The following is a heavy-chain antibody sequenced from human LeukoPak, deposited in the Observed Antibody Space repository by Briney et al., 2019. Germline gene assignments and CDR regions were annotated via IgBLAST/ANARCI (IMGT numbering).Heavy chain of an antibody. CDR2: MNPNSGNT. Sequence: GASVKVSCKASGYTFSSYDINWVRQATGQGLEWMGWMNPNSGNTEYAQKFQGRVTMTRDSSITTAYMELSSLRSEDTAVYYCARGLRVAVAAYSWFDPWGQGTLVTVSS. D-gene: IGHD2-15*01. V-gene: IGHV1-8*01. CDR1: GYTFSSYD. J-gene: IGHJ5*02. CDR3: ARGLRVAVAAYSWFDP.